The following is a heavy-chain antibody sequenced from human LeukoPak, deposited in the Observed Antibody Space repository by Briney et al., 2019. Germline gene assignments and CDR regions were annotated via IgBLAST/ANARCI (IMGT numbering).Heavy chain of an antibody. V-gene: IGHV3-30*02. Sequence: GGSLRLSCAASGFTFSTYGMHWVRQAPGKGLEWVAFIRYDGSKDYYADSVKGRFSISRDNSKRKVYLQMNSLRPEDTAVYFCAKVLQSYVKLVFCGGDCQNYFDPWGQGTLVTVSS. CDR1: GFTFSTYG. CDR2: IRYDGSKD. J-gene: IGHJ5*02. D-gene: IGHD2-21*02. CDR3: AKVLQSYVKLVFCGGDCQNYFDP.